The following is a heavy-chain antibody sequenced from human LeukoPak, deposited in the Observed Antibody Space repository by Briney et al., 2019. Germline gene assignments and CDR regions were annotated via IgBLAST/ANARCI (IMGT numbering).Heavy chain of an antibody. Sequence: GWSLRLSCAASGFTFSTYAMSWVRLAPGKGLEWVSAISGGGGSTYYAYYADSVKGRFTISRDNSKNTLYLQMNSLRAEDTAVYYCAKVGISGYDHFDYWGQGTLVTVSS. CDR3: AKVGISGYDHFDY. CDR1: GFTFSTYA. J-gene: IGHJ4*02. D-gene: IGHD5-12*01. CDR2: ISGGGGSTYYA. V-gene: IGHV3-23*01.